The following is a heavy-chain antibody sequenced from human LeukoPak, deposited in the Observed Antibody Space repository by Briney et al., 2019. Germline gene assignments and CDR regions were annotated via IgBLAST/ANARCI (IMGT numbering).Heavy chain of an antibody. V-gene: IGHV3-74*01. Sequence: GGSLRLSCAASGFTFSSYWMHWVRQAPGKGLVWVSRISTDASSTTYADSVKGRFTISRDNSKNTLYLQMNSLRAEDTAAYYCAKDRNRFYCSSTSCYGPYDYWGQGTLVTVSS. CDR1: GFTFSSYW. CDR2: ISTDASST. J-gene: IGHJ4*02. CDR3: AKDRNRFYCSSTSCYGPYDY. D-gene: IGHD2-2*01.